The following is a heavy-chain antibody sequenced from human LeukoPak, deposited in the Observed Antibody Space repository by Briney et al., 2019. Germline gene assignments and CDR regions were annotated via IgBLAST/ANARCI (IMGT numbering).Heavy chain of an antibody. CDR1: GGSLSGYY. D-gene: IGHD1-26*01. J-gene: IGHJ4*02. CDR2: IYYSGSN. Sequence: SETLSLTCSVSGGSLSGYYWSWIRQPPGKGLEWIGYIYYSGSNNYNPSLESRAAISVDTSKNHFSLTLSFVTVADTAVYYCARSTTSGLLGGYLDDWGRGTLVTVSS. CDR3: ARSTTSGLLGGYLDD. V-gene: IGHV4-59*01.